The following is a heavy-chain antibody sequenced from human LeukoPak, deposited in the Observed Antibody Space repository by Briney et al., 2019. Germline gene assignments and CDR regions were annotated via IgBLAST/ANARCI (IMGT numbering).Heavy chain of an antibody. CDR2: IHPSGGST. CDR3: ARDSTTSSLADP. Sequence: ASVKVSCKASGYTFTNYYLHWVRQAPGQGLEWMGIIHPSGGSTAYAQKFQGRVTMTRDTSTSTVYMELSSLRSEDTAVYYGARDSTTSSLADPWGQGTLVTVSS. J-gene: IGHJ5*02. D-gene: IGHD2-2*01. CDR1: GYTFTNYY. V-gene: IGHV1-46*01.